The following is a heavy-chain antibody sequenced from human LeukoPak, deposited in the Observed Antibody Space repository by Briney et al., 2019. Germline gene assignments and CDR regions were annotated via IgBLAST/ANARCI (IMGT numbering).Heavy chain of an antibody. CDR3: ARGPPVYYDNGGYYFFDY. Sequence: SETLSLTCAVYGGSFSGYYWTWIRQPPGKGLEWIGEINHSGNTNYNPSLKSRVTISIDTSKHQLSLKLSSVTAADTAVYYCARGPPVYYDNGGYYFFDYWGQGTRVTISS. D-gene: IGHD3-22*01. CDR2: INHSGNT. J-gene: IGHJ4*02. V-gene: IGHV4-34*01. CDR1: GGSFSGYY.